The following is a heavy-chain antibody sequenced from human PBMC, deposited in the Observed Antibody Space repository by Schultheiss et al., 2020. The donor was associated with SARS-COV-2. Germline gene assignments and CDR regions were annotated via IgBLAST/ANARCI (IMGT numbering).Heavy chain of an antibody. Sequence: GGSLRLSCAASGFTFDDYAMHWVRQAPGKGLEWVGRIKSKTDGGTTDYAAPVKGRFTISRDDSKNTLYLQMNSLKTEDTAVYYCTTTTIYDILTGYLRGGAFDIWGQGTMVTVSS. CDR2: IKSKTDGGTT. D-gene: IGHD3-9*01. V-gene: IGHV3-15*01. J-gene: IGHJ3*02. CDR1: GFTFDDYA. CDR3: TTTTIYDILTGYLRGGAFDI.